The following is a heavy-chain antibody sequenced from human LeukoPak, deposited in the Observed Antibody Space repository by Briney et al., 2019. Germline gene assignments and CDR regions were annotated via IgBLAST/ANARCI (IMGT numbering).Heavy chain of an antibody. CDR3: ANRGVVVRVFLVGFHKEAYYFDS. D-gene: IGHD3-16*02. CDR2: ISGGGGTT. V-gene: IGHV3-23*01. CDR1: GFTFSNYA. Sequence: GGSLRLSCAASGFTFSNYAMSWVRQAPGKGLEWVSGISGGGGTTYYADSVKGRFTISRDNSKNTLFLQMDRQRAEDTAVYFCANRGVVVRVFLVGFHKEAYYFDSWGQGAQVPVSS. J-gene: IGHJ4*02.